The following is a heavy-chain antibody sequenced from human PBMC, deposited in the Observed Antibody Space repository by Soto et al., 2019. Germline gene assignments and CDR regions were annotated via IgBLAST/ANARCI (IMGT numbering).Heavy chain of an antibody. CDR3: ARGIGYCSSINCYSSRRLRFDS. J-gene: IGHJ4*02. D-gene: IGHD2-2*01. Sequence: QVQLQQWGAGLLKPSETLSLTCAVYGGSFSGYYWTWIRQSPEKGLEWIGEVNHSGTTYYNPSLNTRVTISAHTPNNQFSLRMSSVTAADTAVYYCARGIGYCSSINCYSSRRLRFDSWGQGTLVTVSS. V-gene: IGHV4-34*01. CDR1: GGSFSGYY. CDR2: VNHSGTT.